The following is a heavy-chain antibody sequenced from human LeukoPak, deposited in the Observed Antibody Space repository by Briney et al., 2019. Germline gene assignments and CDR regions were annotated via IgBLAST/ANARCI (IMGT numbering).Heavy chain of an antibody. CDR2: IYYSGST. Sequence: SETLSPTCTVSGGSISSSSYYWGWIRQPPGKGLEWIGRIYYSGSTYYNPSLKSRVTISVDTSKNQFSLKLSSVTAADTAVYYCARVTGKLRVADAFDIWGQGTMVTVSS. J-gene: IGHJ3*02. D-gene: IGHD1-1*01. CDR1: GGSISSSSYY. CDR3: ARVTGKLRVADAFDI. V-gene: IGHV4-39*07.